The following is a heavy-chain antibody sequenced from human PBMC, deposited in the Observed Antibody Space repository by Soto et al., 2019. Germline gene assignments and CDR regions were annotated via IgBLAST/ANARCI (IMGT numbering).Heavy chain of an antibody. CDR1: GGSFSGYY. Sequence: SDTLSLTCAVYGGSFSGYYWSWIRQPPGKGLEWIGEINHSGSTNYNPSLKSRVTISVDTSKNQFSLKLSSVTAADTAVYYCARGRGSVLRYFDWLPNPYFDYWGQRTPVTVSS. CDR3: ARGRGSVLRYFDWLPNPYFDY. D-gene: IGHD3-9*01. CDR2: INHSGST. V-gene: IGHV4-34*01. J-gene: IGHJ4*02.